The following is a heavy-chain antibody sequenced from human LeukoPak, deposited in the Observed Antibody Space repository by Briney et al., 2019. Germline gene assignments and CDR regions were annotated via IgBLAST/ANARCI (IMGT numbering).Heavy chain of an antibody. CDR1: GFTFSSYA. V-gene: IGHV3-23*01. D-gene: IGHD3-22*01. CDR3: AKDRPNYYGSNGHYYKLNGDC. J-gene: IGHJ4*02. CDR2: ITSSGAAT. Sequence: GGSLRLSCAASGFTFSSYAMSWVRQATGKGLEWVSSITSSGAATYYADSVKGRFTISRDNSDNTLYLQMNSLRAEDTAVYYCAKDRPNYYGSNGHYYKLNGDCWGQGTLVTVSS.